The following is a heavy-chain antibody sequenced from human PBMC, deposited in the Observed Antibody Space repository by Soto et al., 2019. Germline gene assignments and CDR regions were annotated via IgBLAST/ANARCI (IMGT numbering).Heavy chain of an antibody. J-gene: IGHJ4*02. V-gene: IGHV1-69*08. D-gene: IGHD1-1*01. Sequence: QVQLVQSGAEMKKPGSSVKVSCKTPGGSFNTYTLSWVRQAPGQGLEWMGRIIPVLGIPDYAQKFQDRVTITADKSTXTXSXVXSSLRSDDPAVYYCAREFPPYRWDDHPSSAAYYFDYWGQGTLVTVSS. CDR1: GGSFNTYT. CDR2: IIPVLGIP. CDR3: AREFPPYRWDDHPSSAAYYFDY.